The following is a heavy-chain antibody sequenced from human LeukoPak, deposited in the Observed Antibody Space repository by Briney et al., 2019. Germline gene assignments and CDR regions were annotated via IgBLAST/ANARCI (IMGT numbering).Heavy chain of an antibody. V-gene: IGHV6-1*01. D-gene: IGHD2-21*02. CDR3: AREEVAVTPRPRDAFDI. Sequence: SQTLSLTCAISGDSVSSNSAAWNWIRQSPSRGLEWLGRTYYRSKWYNDYAVSVKSRITINPDTSKNQFSLQLNSVTPEDTAVYYCAREEVAVTPRPRDAFDIWGQGTMVTVSS. CDR1: GDSVSSNSAA. J-gene: IGHJ3*02. CDR2: TYYRSKWYN.